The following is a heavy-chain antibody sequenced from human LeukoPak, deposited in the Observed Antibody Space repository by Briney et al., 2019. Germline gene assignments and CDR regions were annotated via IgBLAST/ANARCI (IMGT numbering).Heavy chain of an antibody. CDR2: ISSSSSYI. D-gene: IGHD3-10*01. CDR1: GFTFSSYS. Sequence: PGGSLRLSCAASGFTFSSYSMNWARQAPGKGLEWVSSISSSSSYIYYADSVKGRFTISRDNAKNSLYLQMNSLRAEDTAVYYCASGLEIENGSGSPWGQGTLVTVSS. CDR3: ASGLEIENGSGSP. J-gene: IGHJ5*02. V-gene: IGHV3-21*01.